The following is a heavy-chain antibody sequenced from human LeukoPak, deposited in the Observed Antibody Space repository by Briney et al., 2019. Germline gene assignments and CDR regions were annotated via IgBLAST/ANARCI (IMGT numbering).Heavy chain of an antibody. CDR3: AKAEDSRDWFDP. J-gene: IGHJ5*02. D-gene: IGHD3-22*01. Sequence: GGSLRLSCAASGFTFSDYWMHWVRQAPGKGLEWVAVISYDGSNKYYADSVKGRFTISRDNSKNTLYLQMNSLRAEDTAVYYCAKAEDSRDWFDPWGQGTLVTVSS. CDR1: GFTFSDYW. V-gene: IGHV3-30*18. CDR2: ISYDGSNK.